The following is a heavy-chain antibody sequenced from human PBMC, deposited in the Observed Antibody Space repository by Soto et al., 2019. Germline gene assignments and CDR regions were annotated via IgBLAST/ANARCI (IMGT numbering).Heavy chain of an antibody. CDR1: GGSISSYY. D-gene: IGHD6-19*01. CDR3: ARHGGIAVASSALDI. CDR2: IYYSGST. V-gene: IGHV4-59*08. Sequence: PSDTLSLTCTVSGGSISSYYWSWIRQPPGKGLEWIGYIYYSGSTNYNPSLKSRVTISVDTSKNQFSLKLSSVTAADTAVYYCARHGGIAVASSALDIWGQGTMVTVSS. J-gene: IGHJ3*02.